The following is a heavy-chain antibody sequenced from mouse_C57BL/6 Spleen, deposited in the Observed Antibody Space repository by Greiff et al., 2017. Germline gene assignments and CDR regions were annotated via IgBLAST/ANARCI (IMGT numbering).Heavy chain of an antibody. CDR2: IYPGGGYT. J-gene: IGHJ4*01. Sequence: QVQLKESGAELVRPGTSVKMSCKASGYTFTNYWIGWAKQRPGHGLEWIGDIYPGGGYTNYNEKFKGKATLTADKSSSTAYMQFSSLTSEDSAIYYCARWRGNYDAMDYWGQGTSVTVSS. D-gene: IGHD2-1*01. V-gene: IGHV1-63*01. CDR3: ARWRGNYDAMDY. CDR1: GYTFTNYW.